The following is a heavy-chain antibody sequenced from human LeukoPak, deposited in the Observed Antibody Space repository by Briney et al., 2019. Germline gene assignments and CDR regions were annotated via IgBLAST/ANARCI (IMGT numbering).Heavy chain of an antibody. D-gene: IGHD2-15*01. CDR2: ISYSGST. V-gene: IGHV4-59*08. J-gene: IGHJ3*02. CDR1: GGSISTYY. Sequence: PSETLSLTCAVSGGSISTYYWNWIRQPPGKGLEWIGHISYSGSTNYNPSLKSRVTISVDSSKNQFSLKLSSVTAADTAVYYCARQARYCSGGSCYEQDIWGQGTMVTVSS. CDR3: ARQARYCSGGSCYEQDI.